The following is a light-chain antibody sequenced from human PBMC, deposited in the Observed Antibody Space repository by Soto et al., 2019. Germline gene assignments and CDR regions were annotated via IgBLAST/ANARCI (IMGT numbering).Light chain of an antibody. Sequence: ENVLTQSPGTLSLSPGERATLSCRASQSVRSSYLAWYQQKPGQAPRLLIYGASSRATGIPDRFSGGGSGTDFTLTISRLEPEDFAVYYCQQYGSSPTFGQGTKVEI. CDR1: QSVRSSY. J-gene: IGKJ1*01. V-gene: IGKV3-20*01. CDR3: QQYGSSPT. CDR2: GAS.